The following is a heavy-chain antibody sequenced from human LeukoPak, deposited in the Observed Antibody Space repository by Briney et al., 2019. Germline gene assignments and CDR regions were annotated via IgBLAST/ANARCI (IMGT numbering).Heavy chain of an antibody. V-gene: IGHV3-30-3*01. CDR2: ISYDGSNK. CDR3: AREVGATEAFEI. CDR1: GFTFSSYA. D-gene: IGHD1-26*01. J-gene: IGHJ3*02. Sequence: PGGSLRLSCAASGFTFSSYAMHWVRQAPGKGLEWVAVISYDGSNKYYADSVKGRFTISRDNSKNTLYLQMNSLRAEDTAVYYCAREVGATEAFEIWGQGTMVTVSS.